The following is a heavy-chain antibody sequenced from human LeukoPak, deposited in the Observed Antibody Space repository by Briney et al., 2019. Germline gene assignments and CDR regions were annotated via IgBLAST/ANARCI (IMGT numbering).Heavy chain of an antibody. CDR2: SHYSGTT. V-gene: IGHV4-59*12. J-gene: IGHJ5*02. CDR1: GGSIRSYY. Sequence: SETLSLTCTVSGGSIRSYYWSWIRQPPGKGLEWIGYSHYSGTTDYNPSLKSRVTISVDTSKNQFSLKLSSVTAADTAVYYCARGPQGYCSGGSCQNTNWFDPWGQGTLVTVSS. CDR3: ARGPQGYCSGGSCQNTNWFDP. D-gene: IGHD2-15*01.